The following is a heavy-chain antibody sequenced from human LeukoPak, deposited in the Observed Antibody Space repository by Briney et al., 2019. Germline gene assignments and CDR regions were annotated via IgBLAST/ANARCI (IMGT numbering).Heavy chain of an antibody. Sequence: ASVKVSCKASGYTFTGYYMHWVRQAPGQGLEWMGWINPNSGGTNYAQHFQGRVTMTRDTSISTAYMELNSLTSDDTAVYYCARDCCSSAYTWDYWGQGTLVTVSS. CDR1: GYTFTGYY. D-gene: IGHD3-22*01. J-gene: IGHJ4*02. CDR2: INPNSGGT. CDR3: ARDCCSSAYTWDY. V-gene: IGHV1-2*02.